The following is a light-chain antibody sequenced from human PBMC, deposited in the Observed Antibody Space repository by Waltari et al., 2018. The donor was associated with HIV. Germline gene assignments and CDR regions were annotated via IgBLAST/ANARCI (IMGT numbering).Light chain of an antibody. CDR3: SPYAGSNNLI. CDR2: DVT. CDR1: SSDVGGYDY. V-gene: IGLV2-8*01. Sequence: HSSLTPPLSSSVSPGQSVTISCNGTSSDVGGYDYVSWYQQDPGKAPKLMLYDVTKRPPGVPDRFAGYKSASTASLIISGLQGEDEADSYCSPYAGSNNLILGGGKKL. J-gene: IGLJ2*01.